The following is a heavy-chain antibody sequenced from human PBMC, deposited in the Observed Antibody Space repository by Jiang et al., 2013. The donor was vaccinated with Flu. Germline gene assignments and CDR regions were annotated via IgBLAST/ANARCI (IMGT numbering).Heavy chain of an antibody. Sequence: ETLSLTCTVSGGSISSSSYYWGWIRQPPGKGLEWIGSIYYSGSTYYNPSLKSRVTISVDTSKNQFSLKLSSVTAADTAVYYCARTSITPRSRWMDWFDPWGQGTLVTVSS. J-gene: IGHJ5*02. D-gene: IGHD6-6*01. CDR3: ARTSITPRSRWMDWFDP. V-gene: IGHV4-39*01. CDR2: IYYSGST. CDR1: GGSISSSSYY.